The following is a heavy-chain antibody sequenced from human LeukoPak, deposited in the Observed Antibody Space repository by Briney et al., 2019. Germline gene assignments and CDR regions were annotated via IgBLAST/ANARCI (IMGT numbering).Heavy chain of an antibody. CDR3: ARYIAVAGTDY. J-gene: IGHJ4*02. D-gene: IGHD6-19*01. Sequence: TGGSLRLYCAASGFTFSSYSMNWVRQAPGKGLEWVSSISSSSSYIYYADSAKGRFTISRDNAKNSLYLQMNSLRAEDTAVYYCARYIAVAGTDYWGQGTLVTVSS. CDR1: GFTFSSYS. V-gene: IGHV3-21*01. CDR2: ISSSSSYI.